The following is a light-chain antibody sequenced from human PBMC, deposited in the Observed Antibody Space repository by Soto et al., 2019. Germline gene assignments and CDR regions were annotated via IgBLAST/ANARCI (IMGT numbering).Light chain of an antibody. V-gene: IGLV1-44*01. CDR1: SSNIGSNT. J-gene: IGLJ7*01. CDR2: SNN. CDR3: AAWDDSLNGAV. Sequence: QSVLTQPPSASGTPGQKVTISCSGSSSNIGSNTVNWYQQLTGTAPKLLIYSNNQRPSGVPDRFSGSKSGTSASLAISGLQSEDEADYDCAAWDDSLNGAVFGGGTQLTVL.